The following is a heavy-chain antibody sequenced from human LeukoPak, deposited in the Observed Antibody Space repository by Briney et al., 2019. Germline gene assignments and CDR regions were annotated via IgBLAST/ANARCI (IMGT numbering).Heavy chain of an antibody. CDR2: INPNSGGT. CDR3: ATPPRRYGSGGQFDY. Sequence: GASVKVSCKASGYTFTDYYMHWVRQAPGQGLEWMGWINPNSGGTNYAQKFQGRVTMTEDTSTDTAYMELSSLRSEDTAVYYCATPPRRYGSGGQFDYWGQGTLVTVSS. CDR1: GYTFTDYY. J-gene: IGHJ4*02. V-gene: IGHV1-2*02. D-gene: IGHD3-10*01.